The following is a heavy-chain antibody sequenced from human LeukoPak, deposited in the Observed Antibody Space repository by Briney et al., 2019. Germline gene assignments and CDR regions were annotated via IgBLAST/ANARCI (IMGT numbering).Heavy chain of an antibody. CDR2: ISHDSKTK. D-gene: IGHD3-16*01. CDR1: GFSFIDFA. CDR3: AKVRSRYIWGTPQWPFDM. Sequence: AGGSLRLSCSASGFSFIDFAMHWVRQAPGKGLEWVAVISHDSKTKYHAESVKGRFTISRDNSKNTVYLQMNSLRPEDTALYYCAKVRSRYIWGTPQWPFDMWGQGTMVTV. J-gene: IGHJ3*02. V-gene: IGHV3-30*01.